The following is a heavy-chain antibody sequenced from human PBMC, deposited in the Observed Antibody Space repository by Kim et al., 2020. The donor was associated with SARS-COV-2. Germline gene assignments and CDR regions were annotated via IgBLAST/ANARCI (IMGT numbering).Heavy chain of an antibody. V-gene: IGHV4-34*01. J-gene: IGHJ4*02. CDR3: ARGQYQRILVVVTATPYLVY. D-gene: IGHD2-21*02. Sequence: SETLSLTCAVYSEAFNGFYWTWVRQSPGKGLEWIGEISHPGGANYNPSLKGRVAISKDTYRKQVSLKLTSVTAADTGVYYCARGQYQRILVVVTATPYLVYGAQGTRVIVTP. CDR2: ISHPGGA. CDR1: SEAFNGFY.